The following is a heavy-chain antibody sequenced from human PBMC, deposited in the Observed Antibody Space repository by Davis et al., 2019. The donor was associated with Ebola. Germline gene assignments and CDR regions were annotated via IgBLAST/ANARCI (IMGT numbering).Heavy chain of an antibody. CDR1: GGSFSGYY. Sequence: MPSEPLSLTCAVYGGSFSGYYWSWIRQPPGKGLEWIGYIYYSGSTNYNPSLKSRVTISVDTPKNQFSLNLTSVTAAETARYYCARVRGTLARFYGMDVWGQGTTVTVSS. J-gene: IGHJ6*02. D-gene: IGHD3-10*01. CDR2: IYYSGST. CDR3: ARVRGTLARFYGMDV. V-gene: IGHV4-59*01.